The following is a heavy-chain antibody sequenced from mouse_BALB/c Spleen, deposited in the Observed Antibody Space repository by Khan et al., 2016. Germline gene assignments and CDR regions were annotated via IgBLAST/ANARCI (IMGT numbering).Heavy chain of an antibody. D-gene: IGHD2-3*01. J-gene: IGHJ2*01. CDR2: ISTYYGDA. CDR3: ARSIVSSYFDY. Sequence: QIQLVQSGAELVRPGVSVKISCKGSGYTFTDYAMHWVKQSHGKGLEWIGVISTYYGDASYNQKFKGKVTMTVETSSSTAYMELARLTSEDSAIYYCARSIVSSYFDYWGQGTTLTVSS. V-gene: IGHV1S137*01. CDR1: GYTFTDYA.